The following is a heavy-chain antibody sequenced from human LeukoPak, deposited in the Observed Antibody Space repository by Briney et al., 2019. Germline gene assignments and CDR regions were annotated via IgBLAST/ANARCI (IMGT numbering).Heavy chain of an antibody. CDR3: ARSSYYCFDY. CDR2: IKEDGSEK. V-gene: IGHV3-7*01. Sequence: GGSLRLSCAASGFTFTSYWMYWVRQAPGKGLEWVADIKEDGSEKYYVDSVKGRFTISRDNAKNSLYLQMNSLRAEDTAVYYCARSSYYCFDYWGQGTLVTVS. J-gene: IGHJ4*02. CDR1: GFTFTSYW. D-gene: IGHD2-21*01.